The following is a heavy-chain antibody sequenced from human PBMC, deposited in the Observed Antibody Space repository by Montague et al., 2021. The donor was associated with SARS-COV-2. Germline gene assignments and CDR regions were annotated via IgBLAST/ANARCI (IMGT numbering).Heavy chain of an antibody. CDR1: GFSFGSYW. J-gene: IGHJ4*02. V-gene: IGHV3-7*03. D-gene: IGHD5-12*01. CDR2: INQDGSRI. Sequence: SLRLSCAASGFSFGSYWMKWVRQAPGKGLGWVANINQDGSRIHYVDSVKGRFTISRDNAQNSLHLQMNSLRVEDTAIYFCVRGRNGYNDGESDYWGQGTLVTVSS. CDR3: VRGRNGYNDGESDY.